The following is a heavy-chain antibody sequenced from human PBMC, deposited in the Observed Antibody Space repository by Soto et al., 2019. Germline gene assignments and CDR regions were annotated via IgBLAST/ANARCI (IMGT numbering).Heavy chain of an antibody. CDR1: GLTFSSYA. CDR2: ISGSGGTT. J-gene: IGHJ4*02. D-gene: IGHD6-25*01. V-gene: IGHV3-23*01. Sequence: EVQLLESGGGLVQPGRSLRLSCSASGLTFSSYARSWVRQAPGKGREWVSAISGSGGTTYYAASVNGRFTISRDNSKNTLFLQMNSLRAEDTAVYYCAKFFVETGGSSGWPWTFHYWGQGTLVTVSS. CDR3: AKFFVETGGSSGWPWTFHY.